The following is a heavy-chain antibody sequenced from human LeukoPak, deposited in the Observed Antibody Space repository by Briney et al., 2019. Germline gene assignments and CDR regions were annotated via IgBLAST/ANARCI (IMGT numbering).Heavy chain of an antibody. J-gene: IGHJ4*02. CDR2: ISGSGSGGNT. CDR3: AKGHPEHRGLFDY. V-gene: IGHV3-23*01. D-gene: IGHD1-14*01. CDR1: GFTFSSYS. Sequence: GGSLRLSCAASGFTFSSYSMNWVRQAPGKGQEWVSTISGSGSGGNTNYAESVKGRFTISRDNSENTLYLQMNSLRGEDTAVYYCAKGHPEHRGLFDYWGQGTLVTVSS.